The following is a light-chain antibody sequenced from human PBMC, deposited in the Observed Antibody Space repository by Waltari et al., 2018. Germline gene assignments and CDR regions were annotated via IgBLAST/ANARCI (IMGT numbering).Light chain of an antibody. CDR2: GTN. J-gene: IGLJ2*01. CDR1: SPNIRAGYD. V-gene: IGLV1-40*01. CDR3: QSYDTSLSVV. Sequence: QSVLTQPPSVSGAPGLRVTIPCTGSSPNIRAGYDVHWYQHLPGTAPKLLIYGTNNRPSGVPDRFSGSKSGTSASLAITGLQVDDEADYYCQSYDTSLSVVFGGGTKLTVL.